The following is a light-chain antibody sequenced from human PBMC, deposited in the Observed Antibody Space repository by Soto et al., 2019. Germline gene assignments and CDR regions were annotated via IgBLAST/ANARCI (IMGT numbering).Light chain of an antibody. CDR2: DTN. V-gene: IGLV7-46*01. J-gene: IGLJ1*01. CDR1: TGAVTSGHY. Sequence: QAVVTQEPSLTVSPGGTVTLTCGSSTGAVTSGHYPYRFQQKPGQAPRTLIYDTNNKHSWTPARFSGSLLGGKAALTLSGAQPEDEAEYYCLLSYSGAGVFGTGTTVTLL. CDR3: LLSYSGAGV.